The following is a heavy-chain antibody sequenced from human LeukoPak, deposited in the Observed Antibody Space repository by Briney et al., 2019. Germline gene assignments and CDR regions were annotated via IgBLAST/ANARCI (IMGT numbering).Heavy chain of an antibody. CDR2: IWYDGSNK. Sequence: PGGSLRLSCAASEFTFSSYGMHWVRQAPGKGLEWVAVIWYDGSNKYYADSVKGRFTISRDNSKNTLYLQMNSLRAEDTAVYYCARDRGGIAAAGTPDYWGQGTLVTVSS. J-gene: IGHJ4*02. V-gene: IGHV3-33*01. CDR1: EFTFSSYG. CDR3: ARDRGGIAAAGTPDY. D-gene: IGHD6-13*01.